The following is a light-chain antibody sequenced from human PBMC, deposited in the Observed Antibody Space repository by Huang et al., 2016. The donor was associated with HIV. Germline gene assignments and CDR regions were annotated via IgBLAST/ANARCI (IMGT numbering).Light chain of an antibody. J-gene: IGKJ2*01. CDR2: SAS. CDR3: HQYGSSPPNT. CDR1: QRISSSF. Sequence: IVLTQSPGTLSLSPGARATLSCRASQRISSSFLAWFQQKPGQAPRLLIYSASSRADGIPDRFGGSGSGTDFTLTINRREPEDSAVYYCHQYGSSPPNTFGQGTKLEIK. V-gene: IGKV3-20*01.